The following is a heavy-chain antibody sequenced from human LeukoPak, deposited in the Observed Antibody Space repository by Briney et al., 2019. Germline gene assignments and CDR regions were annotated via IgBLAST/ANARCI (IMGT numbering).Heavy chain of an antibody. Sequence: SLRLFCAASGFTFDDFAMHWVRQAPGKGLEWVSGVSWNSASIGYADSVKGRFTISRDNAKNSLSLQMNSLRAEDMALYYCAKLDGYANWGQGTLVTVSS. CDR1: GFTFDDFA. J-gene: IGHJ4*02. CDR3: AKLDGYAN. D-gene: IGHD5-24*01. V-gene: IGHV3-9*03. CDR2: VSWNSASI.